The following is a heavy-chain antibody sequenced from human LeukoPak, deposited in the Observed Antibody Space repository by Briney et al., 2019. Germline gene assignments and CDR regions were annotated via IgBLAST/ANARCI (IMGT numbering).Heavy chain of an antibody. V-gene: IGHV4-59*01. D-gene: IGHD5-12*01. J-gene: IGHJ4*02. CDR1: GGSISSYY. Sequence: SETLSLTCTVSGGSISSYYWSWIRQPAGKGLEWIGYIYYSGSTNYNPSLKSRVTISVDTSKNQFSLKLSSVTAADTAVYYCASSGYDWETGYYFDYWGQGTLVTVSS. CDR3: ASSGYDWETGYYFDY. CDR2: IYYSGST.